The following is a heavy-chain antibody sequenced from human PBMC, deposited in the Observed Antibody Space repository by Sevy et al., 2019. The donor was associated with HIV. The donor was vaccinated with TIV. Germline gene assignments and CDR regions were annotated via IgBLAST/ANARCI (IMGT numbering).Heavy chain of an antibody. Sequence: ASVKVSCEASGYSFDSYDINWVRQATGQGLEWMGWMSPKTGATGFAQKFKGRVTMTRNTSISTAYMELSSLTNEDTAVYYCASGGNGDFWSYEYYYYAMDVWGQGTTVTVSS. CDR3: ASGGNGDFWSYEYYYYAMDV. V-gene: IGHV1-8*01. J-gene: IGHJ6*02. D-gene: IGHD3-3*01. CDR1: GYSFDSYD. CDR2: MSPKTGAT.